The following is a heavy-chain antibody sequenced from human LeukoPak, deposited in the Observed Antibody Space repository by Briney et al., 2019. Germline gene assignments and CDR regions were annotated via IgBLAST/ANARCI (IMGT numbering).Heavy chain of an antibody. Sequence: PSQTLSLTCTVSGGSISSGSYYWSWIRQPPGKGLEWIGEINHSGSTNYNPSLKSRVTISVDTSKNQFSLKLSSVTAADTAVYYCARGRPAYSGSYYRPVGEPKFDYWGQGTLVTVSS. V-gene: IGHV4-39*07. D-gene: IGHD1-26*01. CDR1: GGSISSGSYY. J-gene: IGHJ4*02. CDR3: ARGRPAYSGSYYRPVGEPKFDY. CDR2: INHSGST.